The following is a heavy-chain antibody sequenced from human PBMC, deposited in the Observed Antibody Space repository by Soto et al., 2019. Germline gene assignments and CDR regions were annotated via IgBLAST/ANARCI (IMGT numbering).Heavy chain of an antibody. J-gene: IGHJ6*03. CDR2: IYYSGST. D-gene: IGHD3-10*01. V-gene: IGHV4-59*08. CDR1: GGSISSYY. CDR3: ARRRGYYYYMDV. Sequence: SETLSLTCTVSGGSISSYYWSWIRQPPGKGLEWIGYIYYSGSTNYNPSLKSRVTISVDTSKNQFSLKLSSVTAADTAVYYCARRRGYYYYMDVWGIGTTVTVSS.